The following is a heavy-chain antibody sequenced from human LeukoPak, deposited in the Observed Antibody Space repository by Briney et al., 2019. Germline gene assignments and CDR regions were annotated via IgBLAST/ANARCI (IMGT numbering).Heavy chain of an antibody. D-gene: IGHD3-3*01. CDR2: IYFDGNT. Sequence: PSETLSLTCTVSGGSIGSSSYYWGWIRQAPGKGLEWIGTIYFDGNTFYNPSLKSRVTLSVDMSKSQFSLRLASVSAADTAIYYCAAENGNFWIGYHYFEDGGQGSLVSVSS. CDR1: GGSIGSSSYY. V-gene: IGHV4-39*01. CDR3: AAENGNFWIGYHYFED. J-gene: IGHJ4*02.